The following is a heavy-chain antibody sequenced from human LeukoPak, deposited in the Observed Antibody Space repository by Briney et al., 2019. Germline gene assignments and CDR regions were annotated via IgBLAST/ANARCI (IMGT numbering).Heavy chain of an antibody. CDR2: IIPIFGTA. Sequence: SVKVSCKASGGTFSSYAISWVRQAPGQGLEWMGRIIPIFGTANYAQKFQGRVTITTDESTSTAYMELSSLRSEDTAVYYCVYYDSSGYFYWGKGTLVTVSS. J-gene: IGHJ4*02. V-gene: IGHV1-69*05. D-gene: IGHD3-22*01. CDR3: VYYDSSGYFY. CDR1: GGTFSSYA.